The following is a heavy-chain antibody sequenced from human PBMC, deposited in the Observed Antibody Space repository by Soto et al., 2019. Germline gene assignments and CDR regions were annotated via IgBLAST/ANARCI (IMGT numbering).Heavy chain of an antibody. V-gene: IGHV3-48*03. CDR3: ARDQEAGSFFPYYYGMDV. D-gene: IGHD6-13*01. CDR1: GFTFSSYE. J-gene: IGHJ6*02. Sequence: PRGSLRLSCATSGFTFSSYEMNWVRQAPGKGLEWVSYISSSGSTIYYADSVKGRFTISRDNAKNSLYLQMDSLRAEDTAVYYCARDQEAGSFFPYYYGMDVWGQGTTVTVSS. CDR2: ISSSGSTI.